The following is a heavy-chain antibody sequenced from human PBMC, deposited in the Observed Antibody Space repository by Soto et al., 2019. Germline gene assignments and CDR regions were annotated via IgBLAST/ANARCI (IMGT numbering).Heavy chain of an antibody. D-gene: IGHD1-26*01. CDR3: ASSYGRSDFDY. CDR2: IYYSGST. V-gene: IGHV4-59*01. J-gene: IGHJ4*02. Sequence: SETLSLTCTVSGGSISSYYWSWIRQPPGKGLDWIGYIYYSGSTNYNPSLKSRVTISVDTSKNQFSLKLSSVTAADTAVYYCASSYGRSDFDYWGQGTLVTVSS. CDR1: GGSISSYY.